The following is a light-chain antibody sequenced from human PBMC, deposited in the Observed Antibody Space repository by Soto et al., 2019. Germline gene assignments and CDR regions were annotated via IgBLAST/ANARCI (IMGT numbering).Light chain of an antibody. Sequence: EIVMTQSPATLSVSPGARATLSCRASQSVSSNLAWYQQKPGQAPRLLIYGASTRATGIPARFSGSGSGTEFTLTISSLQSEDFAIYYCQQYNNWPPGVTFGGGTKVEIK. CDR1: QSVSSN. CDR2: GAS. J-gene: IGKJ4*01. V-gene: IGKV3-15*01. CDR3: QQYNNWPPGVT.